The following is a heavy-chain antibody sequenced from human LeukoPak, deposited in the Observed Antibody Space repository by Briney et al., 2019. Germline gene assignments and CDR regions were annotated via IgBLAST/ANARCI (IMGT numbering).Heavy chain of an antibody. J-gene: IGHJ6*03. D-gene: IGHD3-9*01. V-gene: IGHV4-34*01. CDR1: GGSFSGYY. Sequence: SETLSLTCAVYGGSFSGYYWSWIRQPPGKGLEWIGEINHSGSTNYNPSLKSRVTISVDTSKNQFSLKLSSVTAADTAVYYCASNYYDVLTGYSYYMDVWGKGTTVTISS. CDR2: INHSGST. CDR3: ASNYYDVLTGYSYYMDV.